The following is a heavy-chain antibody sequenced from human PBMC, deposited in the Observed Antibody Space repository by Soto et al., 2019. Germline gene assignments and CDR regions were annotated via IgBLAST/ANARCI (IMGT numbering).Heavy chain of an antibody. D-gene: IGHD4-17*01. J-gene: IGHJ6*02. CDR3: ARGATVGRGYYYYGMDV. Sequence: QVQLQQWGAGLLKPSETLSLTCAVYGGSFSGYCWSWIRQPPGKGLEWIGEINHSGSTNYNPSLKSRVTISVDTSKNQFSLKLSSVTAADTAVYYCARGATVGRGYYYYGMDVWGQGTTVTVSS. CDR1: GGSFSGYC. CDR2: INHSGST. V-gene: IGHV4-34*01.